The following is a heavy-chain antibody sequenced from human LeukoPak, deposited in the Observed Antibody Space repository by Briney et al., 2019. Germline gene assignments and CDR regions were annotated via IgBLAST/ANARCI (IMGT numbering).Heavy chain of an antibody. V-gene: IGHV4-39*01. J-gene: IGHJ3*02. D-gene: IGHD3-22*01. CDR3: ARRTDYYDSSGYSVAFGI. CDR2: IYYSGST. Sequence: SETLSLTCTVSGGSISSSSYYWGWIRQPPGKGLEWIGSIYYSGSTYYNPSLKSRVTISVDTSKNQFSLKLSSVTAADTAVYYCARRTDYYDSSGYSVAFGIWGQGTMVTVSS. CDR1: GGSISSSSYY.